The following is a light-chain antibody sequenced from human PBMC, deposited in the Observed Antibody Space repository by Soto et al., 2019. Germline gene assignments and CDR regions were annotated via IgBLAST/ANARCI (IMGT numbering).Light chain of an antibody. CDR3: SSYAGTSNLL. Sequence: QSALTQPPSASGSPGQSVTISCTGSSSDIGGYEYVSWYQQHPGKAPKLMIYDVTKRPSGVPDRFSGSKSGNTASLTVSGLQAEDEADYYCSSYAGTSNLLFGGGTKLTVL. V-gene: IGLV2-8*01. CDR2: DVT. J-gene: IGLJ2*01. CDR1: SSDIGGYEY.